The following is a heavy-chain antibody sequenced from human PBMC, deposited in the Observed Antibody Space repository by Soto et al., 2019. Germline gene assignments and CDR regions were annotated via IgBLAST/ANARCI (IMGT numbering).Heavy chain of an antibody. Sequence: SLRLSCAASGFTFSSYAMHWVRQAPGKGLEWVAVISYDGSNKYYADSVKGRFTISRDNSKNALYLQMNSLRAEDTAVYYCARARNRARNYYYYGMDVWGQGTTVTVSS. J-gene: IGHJ6*02. V-gene: IGHV3-30-3*01. CDR2: ISYDGSNK. CDR3: ARARNRARNYYYYGMDV. CDR1: GFTFSSYA.